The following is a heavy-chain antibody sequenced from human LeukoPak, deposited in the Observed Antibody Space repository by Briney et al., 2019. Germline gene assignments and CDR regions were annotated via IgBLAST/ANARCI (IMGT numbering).Heavy chain of an antibody. D-gene: IGHD4-11*01. V-gene: IGHV4-59*01. CDR2: IYSTGST. CDR1: GGSISSYY. Sequence: SETLSLTCSVSGGSISSYYWSWIRQPPGKGLEWIGYIYSTGSTNYNPSLKSRVTISVDTSKNQFSLKLTSVTAADTAIYYCARGFYSPAYWGQGTLVTASS. J-gene: IGHJ4*02. CDR3: ARGFYSPAY.